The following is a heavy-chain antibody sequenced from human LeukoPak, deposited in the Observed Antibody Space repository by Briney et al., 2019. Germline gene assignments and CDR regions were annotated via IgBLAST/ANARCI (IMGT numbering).Heavy chain of an antibody. Sequence: GSLRLSCAASGFTVSSNYMSWVRQAPGKGLEWVSVIYSGGSTYYADSVKGRFTISRHNSKNTLYLQMNSLRAEDTAVYYCARSLWDYGDYASAEYYYGMDVWGQGTTVTVSS. CDR3: ARSLWDYGDYASAEYYYGMDV. CDR2: IYSGGST. CDR1: GFTVSSNY. J-gene: IGHJ6*02. V-gene: IGHV3-53*04. D-gene: IGHD4-17*01.